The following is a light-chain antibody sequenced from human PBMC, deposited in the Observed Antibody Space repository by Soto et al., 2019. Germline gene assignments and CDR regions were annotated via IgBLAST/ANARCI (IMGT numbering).Light chain of an antibody. V-gene: IGKV1-27*01. Sequence: DIQMTQSPSSLSASVGDRVTITCRASQAIRNSLAWYQQKPGKVPSLLIYAASTLQPWVPSRFSGSGSGTDFTRTISSLQPEDVATYYCQKYFSAPFAFGPGTKLGIK. J-gene: IGKJ3*01. CDR3: QKYFSAPFA. CDR1: QAIRNS. CDR2: AAS.